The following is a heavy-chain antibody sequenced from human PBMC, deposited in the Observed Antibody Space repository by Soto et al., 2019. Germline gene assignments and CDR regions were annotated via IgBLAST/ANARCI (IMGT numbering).Heavy chain of an antibody. Sequence: PSQTLSLTCVISGDSVSSNSAAWNWIRQSPSSGLEWLGKTYYRSKWYNDYAISVKSRITINPDTSKNQFSLHLNSVTPEDTAVYYCAREDNCFDPWGQGTLVXVSS. CDR2: TYYRSKWYN. V-gene: IGHV6-1*01. J-gene: IGHJ5*02. CDR1: GDSVSSNSAA. CDR3: AREDNCFDP.